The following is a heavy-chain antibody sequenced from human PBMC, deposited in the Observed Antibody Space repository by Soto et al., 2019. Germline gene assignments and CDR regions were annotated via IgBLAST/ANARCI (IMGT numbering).Heavy chain of an antibody. D-gene: IGHD5-18*01. Sequence: SVKVSCKASGGTFSSYTISWVRQAPGQGLEWMGRIIPILGIANYAQKFQGRVTITADKSTSTAYMELSSLRSEDTAVYYCARERNVDTARSPYFDYWGQGTLVTVSS. CDR1: GGTFSSYT. J-gene: IGHJ4*02. V-gene: IGHV1-69*04. CDR3: ARERNVDTARSPYFDY. CDR2: IIPILGIA.